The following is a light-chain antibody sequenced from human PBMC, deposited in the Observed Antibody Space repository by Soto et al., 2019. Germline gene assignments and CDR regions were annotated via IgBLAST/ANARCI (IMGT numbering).Light chain of an antibody. CDR3: QQYDSYPRT. Sequence: DVQMTQSPSTLSASVGDRVTIACRASQNVNKWLAWYQQKSGKAPKLLIYEVSNLESGVPSRFSGSGSGTEFTLTISSLQPDDFATYYCQQYDSYPRTFGQGTEVEIK. CDR2: EVS. CDR1: QNVNKW. J-gene: IGKJ1*01. V-gene: IGKV1-5*03.